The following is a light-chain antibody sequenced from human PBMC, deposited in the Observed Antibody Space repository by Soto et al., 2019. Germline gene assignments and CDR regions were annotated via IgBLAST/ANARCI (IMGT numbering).Light chain of an antibody. CDR2: DTS. Sequence: EIVLTQSPATLSLSPGERSTLACRVIQSVGSFLAWYQQKPGQAPRLLIYDTSIRATGIPARFSGSGSGTDFTLTISSLEPEDFAVYYCQQRNSWPPTFTFGQGTRLEIK. V-gene: IGKV3-11*01. J-gene: IGKJ5*01. CDR3: QQRNSWPPTFT. CDR1: QSVGSF.